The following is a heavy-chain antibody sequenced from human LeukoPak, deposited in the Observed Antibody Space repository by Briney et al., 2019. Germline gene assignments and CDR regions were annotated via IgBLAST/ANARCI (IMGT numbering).Heavy chain of an antibody. D-gene: IGHD2-2*01. CDR1: GFTFSSYA. CDR2: IKQDGSEK. CDR3: VRDCSSASLSSGCYYAMDV. Sequence: GGSLRLSCAASGFTFSSYAMSCVRQAPGKGLEWVAHIKQDGSEKYYVDSLKGRLTISRDNAKNSLFLQMNSLRAEDTAVYYCVRDCSSASLSSGCYYAMDVWGKGTTVTVSS. V-gene: IGHV3-7*03. J-gene: IGHJ6*04.